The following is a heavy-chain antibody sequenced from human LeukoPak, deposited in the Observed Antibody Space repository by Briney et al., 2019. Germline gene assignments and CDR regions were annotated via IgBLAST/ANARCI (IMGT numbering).Heavy chain of an antibody. V-gene: IGHV3-20*04. CDR3: ARDWGYTPDY. D-gene: IGHD2-2*02. J-gene: IGHJ4*02. Sequence: PGGSLRLSCAASGFTFDDYGMSWVRQAPGKGLEWVSGINWNGGSTGYADSVKGRFTISRDNAKNSLYLQMNTLRAEDTAVYYCARDWGYTPDYWGQGTLVTVSS. CDR2: INWNGGST. CDR1: GFTFDDYG.